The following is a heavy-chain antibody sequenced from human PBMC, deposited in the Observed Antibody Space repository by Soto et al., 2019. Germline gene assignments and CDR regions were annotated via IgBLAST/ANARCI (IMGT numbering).Heavy chain of an antibody. CDR3: AKWLRGGSYYCDF. D-gene: IGHD3-10*01. V-gene: IGHV3-23*01. Sequence: GGSLRLSCQVSGFTFGSYAMSWVRQAPGKGLEWVALVQSNHVTYYADSVRGRFTVSRENSKNTLYLQMDSLRVEDTALYYCAKWLRGGSYYCDFWGQGAMVTVSS. CDR2: VQSNHVT. J-gene: IGHJ4*02. CDR1: GFTFGSYA.